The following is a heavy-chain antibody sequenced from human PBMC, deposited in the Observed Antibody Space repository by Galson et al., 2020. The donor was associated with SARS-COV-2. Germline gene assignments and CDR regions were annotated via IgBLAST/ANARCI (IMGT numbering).Heavy chain of an antibody. J-gene: IGHJ5*02. CDR1: GYTLTELS. CDR3: ATGPPYGDYRWFDP. V-gene: IGHV1-24*01. CDR2: FDPEDGET. Sequence: ASVKVSCKVSGYTLTELSMHWVQQAPGKGPEWMGGFDPEDGETIYAQKFQRRVTITEATSTDTAYLELSSLRSEDTAVYYCATGPPYGDYRWFDPWGQGTLVTVSS. D-gene: IGHD4-17*01.